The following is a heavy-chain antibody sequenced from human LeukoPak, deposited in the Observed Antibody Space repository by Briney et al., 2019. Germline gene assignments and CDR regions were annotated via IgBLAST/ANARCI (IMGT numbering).Heavy chain of an antibody. CDR2: INPSGGST. J-gene: IGHJ4*02. D-gene: IGHD1-1*01. Sequence: GASVKVSCKASGYTFTSYYMHWVRQAPGQGLEWMGIINPSGGSTNYAQKFQGRVTITADKSTSTAYMELSSLRSEDTAVYYCARELDWTTGFDYWGQGTLVTVSS. V-gene: IGHV1-46*01. CDR3: ARELDWTTGFDY. CDR1: GYTFTSYY.